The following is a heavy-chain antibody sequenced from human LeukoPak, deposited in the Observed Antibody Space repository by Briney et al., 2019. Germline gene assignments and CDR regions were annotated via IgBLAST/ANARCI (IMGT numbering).Heavy chain of an antibody. J-gene: IGHJ3*02. CDR3: ARHDSTRSNQLLSLLGAFDI. CDR2: IYYSGST. D-gene: IGHD2-2*01. CDR1: GGSISSYY. V-gene: IGHV4-59*08. Sequence: SETLSLTCTVSGGSISSYYWSWIRQPPGKGLEWIGYIYYSGSTNYNPSLKSRVTISVDTSKNQFSLKLSSVTAADTAVYYCARHDSTRSNQLLSLLGAFDIWGQGTMVTVSS.